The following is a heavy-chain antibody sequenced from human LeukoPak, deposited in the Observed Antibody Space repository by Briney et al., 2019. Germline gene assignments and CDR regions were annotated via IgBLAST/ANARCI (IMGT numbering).Heavy chain of an antibody. V-gene: IGHV4-59*01. D-gene: IGHD4-17*01. CDR3: ARGDTVTTFDS. Sequence: ETLSLTCSVSGGSITSYYWSWIRQPPGKGLEWIGYIYYSGSTNHNPPLKSRVTMSVDTSTNQVSLKLSSVTAADTAIYFCARGDTVTTFDSWGQGTLVTVSS. CDR2: IYYSGST. J-gene: IGHJ4*02. CDR1: GGSITSYY.